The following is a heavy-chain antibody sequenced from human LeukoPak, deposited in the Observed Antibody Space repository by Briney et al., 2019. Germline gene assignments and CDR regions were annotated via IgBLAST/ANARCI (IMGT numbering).Heavy chain of an antibody. CDR2: IIPIFGTA. CDR3: ARVRPDIAYYYYGMDV. CDR1: GGTFSSYA. Sequence: SVTVSFKASGGTFSSYAISWVRQAPGQGLEWMGGIIPIFGTANYAQKFQGRVTITADESTSTAYMELSSLRSEDTAAYYCARVRPDIAYYYYGMDVWGQGTTVTVSS. J-gene: IGHJ6*02. V-gene: IGHV1-69*01. D-gene: IGHD2-15*01.